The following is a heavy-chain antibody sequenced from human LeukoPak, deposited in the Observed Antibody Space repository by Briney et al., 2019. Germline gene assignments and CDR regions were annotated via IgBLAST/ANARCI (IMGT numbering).Heavy chain of an antibody. V-gene: IGHV3-23*01. D-gene: IGHD6-19*01. CDR3: AKAVIPQHSSGWSTFTN. CDR2: ISGSGGST. J-gene: IGHJ4*02. Sequence: PGGSLRLSCAAPGFTFSSYAMSWVPQAPGKGLEGVSAISGSGGSTYYADSVKGRFTISRDNSKNTLYLQMNSLRAEDTAVYYCAKAVIPQHSSGWSTFTNWGQGTLVTVSS. CDR1: GFTFSSYA.